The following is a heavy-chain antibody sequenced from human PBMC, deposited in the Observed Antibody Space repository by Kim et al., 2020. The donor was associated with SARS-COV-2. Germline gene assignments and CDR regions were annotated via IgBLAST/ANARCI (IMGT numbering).Heavy chain of an antibody. D-gene: IGHD4-17*01. V-gene: IGHV4-39*01. J-gene: IGHJ3*02. CDR3: ARAEDYGDYIDAFDI. Sequence: PSPKRRVTISVDTAKNQFSLKLSSVTAADTAVYYCARAEDYGDYIDAFDIWGQGTMVTVSS.